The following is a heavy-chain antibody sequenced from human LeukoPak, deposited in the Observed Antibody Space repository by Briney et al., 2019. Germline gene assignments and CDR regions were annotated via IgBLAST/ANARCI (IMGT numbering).Heavy chain of an antibody. CDR2: ISSSGSTI. Sequence: GGSLRLSCAASGFTFSDYYVSWIRQAPGKGLEWVSYISSSGSTIYYADSVKGRFTISRDNAKNSLYLQMNSLRAEDTAVYYCAREIISSSWGYYYMDVWGKGTTVTISS. CDR3: AREIISSSWGYYYMDV. CDR1: GFTFSDYY. J-gene: IGHJ6*03. D-gene: IGHD6-13*01. V-gene: IGHV3-11*01.